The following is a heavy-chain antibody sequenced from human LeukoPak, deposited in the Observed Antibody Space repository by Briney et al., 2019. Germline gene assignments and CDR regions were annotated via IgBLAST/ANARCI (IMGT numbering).Heavy chain of an antibody. J-gene: IGHJ4*02. V-gene: IGHV3-30*09. CDR3: ARGLFSGGTYYGY. CDR1: GFTFSAYA. CDR2: ISYDGTNE. D-gene: IGHD1-26*01. Sequence: PGGSLRLSCAASGFTFSAYAMHWVRQAPGKGLEWVALISYDGTNEYYADSVRGRCAISRDNTKNTLYLQMSRLRAEDTAVYYCARGLFSGGTYYGYWGQGTLVTVSS.